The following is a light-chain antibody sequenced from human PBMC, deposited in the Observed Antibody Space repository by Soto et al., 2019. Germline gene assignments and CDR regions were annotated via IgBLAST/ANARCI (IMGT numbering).Light chain of an antibody. CDR3: ATWDNGRKGWV. J-gene: IGLJ3*02. Sequence: QSVLTQPPSASGTPGQRVTISCSGSRSNIGSNSVNWYQHHPGTAPKLLIYTNNQRPSGVPDRFSGAKSGTSASVAISGLQSEDEADYYCATWDNGRKGWVFGGGTKRTVL. V-gene: IGLV1-44*01. CDR1: RSNIGSNS. CDR2: TNN.